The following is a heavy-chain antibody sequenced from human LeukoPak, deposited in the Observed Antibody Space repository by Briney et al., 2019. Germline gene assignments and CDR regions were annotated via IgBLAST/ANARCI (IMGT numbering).Heavy chain of an antibody. J-gene: IGHJ6*03. D-gene: IGHD6-13*01. CDR1: GDSLTSYY. CDR2: IYSSGST. CDR3: ARDLAAAPNYYYYMDV. V-gene: IGHV4-4*07. Sequence: SETLSLTCSVSGDSLTSYYFWSWIRQPAGKGLEWVGRIYSSGSTNYNPSLKSRVTMSVDTSKNQFSLKLNSVTAADTAVYYCARDLAAAPNYYYYMDVWGKGTTVTVSS.